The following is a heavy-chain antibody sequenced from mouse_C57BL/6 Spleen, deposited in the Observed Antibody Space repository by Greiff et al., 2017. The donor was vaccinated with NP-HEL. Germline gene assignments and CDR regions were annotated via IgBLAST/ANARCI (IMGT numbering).Heavy chain of an antibody. CDR3: ARNPIYYDYDDAMDY. D-gene: IGHD2-4*01. J-gene: IGHJ4*01. V-gene: IGHV1-82*01. CDR2: IYPGDGDT. CDR1: GYAFSSSW. Sequence: QVQLKESGPELVKPGASVKISCKASGYAFSSSWMNWVKQRPGKGLEWIGRIYPGDGDTNYNGKFKGKATLTADKSSSTAYMQLSSLTSEDSAVYFCARNPIYYDYDDAMDYWGQGTSVTVSS.